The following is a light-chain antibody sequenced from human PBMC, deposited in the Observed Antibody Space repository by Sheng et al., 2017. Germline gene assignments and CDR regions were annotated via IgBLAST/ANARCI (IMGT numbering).Light chain of an antibody. V-gene: IGKV1-9*01. CDR3: QQLNTYPQEVT. CDR2: AAS. Sequence: DIQLTQSPSFLSASVGDRVTITCRASQDISNYLGRYQQRPGKAPELLIYAASTLQSGVPSRFSGSGSGTEFSLTISSLQPEDFATYYCQQLNTYPQEVTFGQGTRLEIK. CDR1: QDISNY. J-gene: IGKJ5*01.